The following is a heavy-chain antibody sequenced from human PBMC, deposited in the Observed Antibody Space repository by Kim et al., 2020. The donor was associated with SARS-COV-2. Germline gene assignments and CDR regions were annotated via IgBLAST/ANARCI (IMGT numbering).Heavy chain of an antibody. CDR2: ISTSGSAM. V-gene: IGHV3-48*03. CDR3: ERGRFAM. Sequence: GGSLRLSCAASGFSFSTSEMNWVRQAPGKGLEWISYISTSGSAMYYADSVKGRFTISRDNAKNSMYLQMTSLRAEATALYYCERGRFAMGGMGTLVSVSS. CDR1: GFSFSTSE. J-gene: IGHJ1*01. D-gene: IGHD2-2*01.